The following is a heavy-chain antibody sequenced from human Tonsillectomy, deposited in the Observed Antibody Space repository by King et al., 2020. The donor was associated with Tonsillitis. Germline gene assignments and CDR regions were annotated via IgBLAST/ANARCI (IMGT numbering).Heavy chain of an antibody. J-gene: IGHJ5*02. Sequence: QLQESGPGLVKPSQTLSLTCTVSGDSIDSGSHYWGWIRQPAGKGLEFIGRIFSSGNTNYNPSLKSRVTMSVDTSTNQFSLRLTSVTAADTAVYYCARVMSWYENWFDPWGQGTLVTVSS. D-gene: IGHD6-13*01. CDR3: ARVMSWYENWFDP. V-gene: IGHV4-61*02. CDR1: GDSIDSGSHY. CDR2: IFSSGNT.